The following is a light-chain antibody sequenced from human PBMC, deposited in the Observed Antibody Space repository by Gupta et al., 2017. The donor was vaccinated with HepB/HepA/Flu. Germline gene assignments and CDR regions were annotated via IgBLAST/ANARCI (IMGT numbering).Light chain of an antibody. J-gene: IGKJ2*02. CDR3: MQALQSPRT. V-gene: IGKV2-28*01. CDR2: LGS. CDR1: QSLVKSNGYNY. Sequence: SERCMPVTTGETASISCRSSQSLVKSNGYNYLDWYLQKPGQSPQLLIYLGSNRASGVPDRFSGSGSGADFTLKISRVEADDVGVYYCMQALQSPRTFGQGTKLEIK.